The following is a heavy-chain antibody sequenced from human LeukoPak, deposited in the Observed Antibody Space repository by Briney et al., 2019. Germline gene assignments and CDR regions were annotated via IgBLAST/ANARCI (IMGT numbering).Heavy chain of an antibody. CDR3: ASVTVTTSHYYYYMDV. CDR1: GGSISSSNW. J-gene: IGHJ6*03. CDR2: IYHSGST. V-gene: IGHV4-4*02. Sequence: SGTLSLTCAVSGGSISSSNWWSWVRQPPGKGLEWIGEIYHSGSTNYNPSLKSRVTISVDKSENQFSLKLSSVTAADTAVYYCASVTVTTSHYYYYMDVWGKGTTVTVSS. D-gene: IGHD4-17*01.